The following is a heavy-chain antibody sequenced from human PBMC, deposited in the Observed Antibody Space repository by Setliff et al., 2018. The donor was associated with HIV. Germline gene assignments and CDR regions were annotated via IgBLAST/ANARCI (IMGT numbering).Heavy chain of an antibody. V-gene: IGHV1-2*06. CDR3: AKCVTLIRGPLAVWGFDS. D-gene: IGHD3-10*01. Sequence: GASVKVSCKASGYTLTDYYLGWVRQAPGQGLEWMGRINPTSGGTDYAQKFEDRVAMTTDTSKSTAYMELSRLTSDDTAVYYCAKCVTLIRGPLAVWGFDSWGQGSLVTVSS. CDR2: INPTSGGT. J-gene: IGHJ4*02. CDR1: GYTLTDYY.